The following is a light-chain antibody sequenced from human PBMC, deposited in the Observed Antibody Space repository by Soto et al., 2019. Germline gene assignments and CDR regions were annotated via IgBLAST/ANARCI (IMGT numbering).Light chain of an antibody. CDR3: QQYGDPRT. V-gene: IGKV3-20*01. CDR1: QSVSSSY. J-gene: IGKJ1*01. CDR2: AAS. Sequence: ELVLTQSPGTLSLSPGERATLSCRASQSVSSSYLAWYQQKPGQAPRLLIYAASSRATGIPDRFSGSGSGADFTLTISRLEPEDFAVYYCQQYGDPRTFGQGTKVEIK.